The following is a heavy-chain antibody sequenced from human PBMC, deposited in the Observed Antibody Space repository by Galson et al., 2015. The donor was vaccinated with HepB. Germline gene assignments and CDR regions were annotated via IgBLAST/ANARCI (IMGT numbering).Heavy chain of an antibody. Sequence: SETLSLTCAVYGGSFSGYYWSWIRQPPGKGLEWIGEINHSGSTNYNPSLKSRVTISVDTSKNQFSLKLSSVTAADTAVYYCASPWGIVGARPFQHWGQGTLVTVSS. D-gene: IGHD1-26*01. CDR1: GGSFSGYY. J-gene: IGHJ1*01. CDR2: INHSGST. CDR3: ASPWGIVGARPFQH. V-gene: IGHV4-34*01.